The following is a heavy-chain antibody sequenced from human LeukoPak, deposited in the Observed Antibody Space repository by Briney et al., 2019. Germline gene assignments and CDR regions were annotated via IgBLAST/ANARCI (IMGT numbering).Heavy chain of an antibody. J-gene: IGHJ4*02. V-gene: IGHV4-34*01. Sequence: SETLSLTCAVYGGSFSGYYWSWIRQPPGKGLEWIGEINHSGSTNYNPSLKSRVTISVDTSKNQFSLKLSSVTAADTAVYYCAAGNDYFDYWGQGTLVTVSS. CDR1: GGSFSGYY. D-gene: IGHD4-23*01. CDR2: INHSGST. CDR3: AAGNDYFDY.